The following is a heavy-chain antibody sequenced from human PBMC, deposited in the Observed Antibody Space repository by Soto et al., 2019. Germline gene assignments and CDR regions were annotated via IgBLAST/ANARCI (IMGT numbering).Heavy chain of an antibody. CDR1: GFAFSDSA. J-gene: IGHJ5*02. CDR2: IKTRADDYAT. D-gene: IGHD3-10*01. CDR3: TTLSPAGVFWFDP. Sequence: EVQLVESGGGLVQPGGSLKISCAASGFAFSDSAVHWVRQASGKGLEWIGRIKTRADDYATVYIASVRGRFTIFREDSENTAYLQMTSLKIEDTAVYFCTTLSPAGVFWFDPWGQGTLVTVSS. V-gene: IGHV3-73*02.